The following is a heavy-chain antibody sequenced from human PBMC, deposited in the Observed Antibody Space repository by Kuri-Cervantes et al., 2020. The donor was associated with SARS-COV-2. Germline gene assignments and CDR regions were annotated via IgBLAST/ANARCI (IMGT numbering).Heavy chain of an antibody. CDR2: ISSSSYI. CDR1: GFTFSSYS. V-gene: IGHV3-21*01. J-gene: IGHJ4*02. CDR3: ARIRGSGWYSDY. Sequence: GESLKISCAASGFTFSSYSMNWVRQAPGKGLEWVSSISSSSYIYYADSVKGRFTISRDNSKNTVYLQMNSLRADDTAVYYCARIRGSGWYSDYWGQGTLVTVSS. D-gene: IGHD6-19*01.